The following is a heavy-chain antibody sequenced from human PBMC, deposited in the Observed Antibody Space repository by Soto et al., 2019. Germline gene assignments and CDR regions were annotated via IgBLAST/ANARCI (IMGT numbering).Heavy chain of an antibody. CDR1: GGSISSGDYY. D-gene: IGHD3-22*01. J-gene: IGHJ4*02. V-gene: IGHV4-30-4*01. Sequence: SETLSLTCTVSGGSISSGDYYWSWIRQPPGKGLEWIGYIYYSGSTYDNPSLKSPVTISVDTSKNQFSLKLSSVTAADTAVYYCASNYYDSSGYDYWGQGTLVTVSS. CDR3: ASNYYDSSGYDY. CDR2: IYYSGST.